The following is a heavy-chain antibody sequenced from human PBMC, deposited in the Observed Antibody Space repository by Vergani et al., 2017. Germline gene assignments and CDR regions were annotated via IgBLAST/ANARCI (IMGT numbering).Heavy chain of an antibody. CDR2: ISARYPST. J-gene: IGHJ5*02. CDR1: GFTFSACP. D-gene: IGHD3-3*01. V-gene: IGHV3-23*01. Sequence: VQLLQSGGGVIQPGGSVRLSCAASGFTFSACPMTWVRQAPGKGLEWVSAISARYPSTYYADSVKGRFTIYKDNTVDMLSLQMNSLRPDDTAVYYCVRGGRGDHGDFWSRLGPWGQGTRVIVSS. CDR3: VRGGRGDHGDFWSRLGP.